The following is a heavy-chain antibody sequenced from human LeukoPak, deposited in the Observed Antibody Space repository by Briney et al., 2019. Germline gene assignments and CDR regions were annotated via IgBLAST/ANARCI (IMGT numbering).Heavy chain of an antibody. CDR1: GFTFSSYA. Sequence: GGSLRLSCAASGFTFSSYAMSWVRQAPGKGLEWVSSVNDSGGATYYADSVKGRFTISRDNAKNTLYLQMSSLSAEDTAVYYCARSLGDWGQGTLVSVSS. CDR2: VNDSGGAT. V-gene: IGHV3-23*01. CDR3: ARSLGD. D-gene: IGHD3-16*01. J-gene: IGHJ4*01.